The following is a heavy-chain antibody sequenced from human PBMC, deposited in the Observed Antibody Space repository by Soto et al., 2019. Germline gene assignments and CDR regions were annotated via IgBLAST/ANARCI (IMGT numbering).Heavy chain of an antibody. V-gene: IGHV4-59*01. Sequence: QVQLQESGPGLVKPSETLSLTCTVSGGSISSYYWSWIRQPPGKGLEWIGYTYYSGRTNYNPSLTSRVTISVDTSKNEFSLKLSSVTAADTAVYYCARVPTHWFDPWGRGTLVAVSA. CDR3: ARVPTHWFDP. J-gene: IGHJ5*02. CDR1: GGSISSYY. D-gene: IGHD4-17*01. CDR2: TYYSGRT.